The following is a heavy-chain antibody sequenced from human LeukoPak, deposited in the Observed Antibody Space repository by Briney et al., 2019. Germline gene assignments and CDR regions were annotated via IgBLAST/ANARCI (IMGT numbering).Heavy chain of an antibody. CDR1: SGSISRYY. Sequence: SETLSLTCTVSSGSISRYYWGWIRQPPGKGLEWIGSIYHSGSTYYNPSLKSRVTISVDTSKNQFSLKLSSVTAADTAVYYCARWDYGGNSRIFDYWGQGTLVTVSS. CDR2: IYHSGST. J-gene: IGHJ4*02. D-gene: IGHD4-23*01. V-gene: IGHV4-38-2*02. CDR3: ARWDYGGNSRIFDY.